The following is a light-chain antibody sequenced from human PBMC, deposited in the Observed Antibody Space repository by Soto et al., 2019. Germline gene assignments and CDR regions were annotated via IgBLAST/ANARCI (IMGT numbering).Light chain of an antibody. V-gene: IGLV2-14*01. CDR1: SSDVGGYNS. J-gene: IGLJ7*01. CDR2: EVS. CDR3: SSYTSSSTVV. Sequence: QSALTQPASVSGSPGQSITISCTGTSSDVGGYNSVSWYQHHPGKAPKLMIYEVSNRPSGVSNRFSGSKSGNTASLTISWLQAEDEADYYCSSYTSSSTVVFGGGTQLTVL.